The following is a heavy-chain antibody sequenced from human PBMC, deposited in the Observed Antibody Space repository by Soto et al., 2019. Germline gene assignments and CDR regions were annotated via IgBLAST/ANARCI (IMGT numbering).Heavy chain of an antibody. CDR2: IYSNDES. J-gene: IGHJ4*02. Sequence: ESGPTLANPTDTHTLTCTVSGFSLSKARLGVNWIRQPSGKALEWLAHIYSNDESTYSTSLTSRITITKDTAKSEVVRSMTNMDAVDTDTYYCARINMVLGVLPFGYWGQGPLVTVS. CDR3: ARINMVLGVLPFGY. CDR1: GFSLSKARLG. D-gene: IGHD3-10*01. V-gene: IGHV2-26*01.